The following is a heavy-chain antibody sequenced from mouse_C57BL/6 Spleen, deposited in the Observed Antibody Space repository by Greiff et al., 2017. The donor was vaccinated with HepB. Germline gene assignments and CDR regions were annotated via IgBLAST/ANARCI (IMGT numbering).Heavy chain of an antibody. J-gene: IGHJ3*01. Sequence: EVMLVESGGGLVKPGGSLKLSCAASGFTFSSYTMSWVRQTPEKRLEWVATISGGGGNTYYPDSVKGRFTISRDNAKNTLYLQMSSLRSEDTALYYCARGEPPFAYWGQGTLVTVSA. CDR3: ARGEPPFAY. V-gene: IGHV5-9*01. CDR1: GFTFSSYT. CDR2: ISGGGGNT.